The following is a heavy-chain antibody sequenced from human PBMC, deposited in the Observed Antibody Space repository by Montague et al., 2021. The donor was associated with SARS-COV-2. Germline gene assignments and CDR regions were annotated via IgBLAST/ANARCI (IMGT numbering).Heavy chain of an antibody. D-gene: IGHD2-15*01. CDR2: NNFNAHY. V-gene: IGHV4-39*01. J-gene: IGHJ3*02. Sequence: SETLSLTCTVSGGSISNNYYYCTWMRPPPGQGLKWIGSNNFNAHYYYNPSLRNRVSISIDTSKNQFYLNLSSVAAADTAVYYCARQTPYQTVALDIWGQGTMVTVSS. CDR1: GGSISNNYYY. CDR3: ARQTPYQTVALDI.